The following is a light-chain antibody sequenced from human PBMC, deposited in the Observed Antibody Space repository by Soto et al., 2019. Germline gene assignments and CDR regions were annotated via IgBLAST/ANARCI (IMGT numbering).Light chain of an antibody. J-gene: IGKJ1*01. V-gene: IGKV3-20*01. CDR1: QSFSSNY. Sequence: EIVLTQSPGTLSLSPGERATLSCRASQSFSSNYLAWYQQKPGQAPRILIYGATTRATGIPDRFGGSESGTDFTLTISRLEPEDSAVYYCQQYSSVWTFGQGTKVEIK. CDR2: GAT. CDR3: QQYSSVWT.